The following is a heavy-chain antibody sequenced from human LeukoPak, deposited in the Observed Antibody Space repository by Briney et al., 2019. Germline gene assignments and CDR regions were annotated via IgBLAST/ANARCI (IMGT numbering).Heavy chain of an antibody. CDR3: AREKAGTTAPFDY. CDR2: IYYSGST. D-gene: IGHD1-7*01. Sequence: PSDTLSLTCAVSGYSISSSNWWGWIRQPPGKGLEWIGYIYYSGSTNYNPSLKSRVTISVDTSKNQFSLKLSSVAAADTAVYYCAREKAGTTAPFDYWGQGTLVTVSS. J-gene: IGHJ4*02. CDR1: GYSISSSNW. V-gene: IGHV4-28*03.